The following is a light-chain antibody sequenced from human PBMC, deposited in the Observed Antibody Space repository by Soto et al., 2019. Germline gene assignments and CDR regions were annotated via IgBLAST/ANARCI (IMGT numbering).Light chain of an antibody. J-gene: IGLJ1*01. V-gene: IGLV1-40*01. CDR1: SSNIGAGYE. CDR3: QSYDSSLSGYV. CDR2: GYS. Sequence: QTVVTQPPSVSGAPGQRVTISCTGSSSNIGAGYEVHWYQQLPGTAPKLLIFGYSNRYSGVPDRFSGSKSGTSASLAITGLQAEDEADYYCQSYDSSLSGYVFGTGTKVTVL.